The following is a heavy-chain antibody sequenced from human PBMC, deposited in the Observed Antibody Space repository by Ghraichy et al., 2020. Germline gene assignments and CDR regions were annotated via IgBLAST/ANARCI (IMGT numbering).Heavy chain of an antibody. CDR3: AKSYSGQPRAYDF. V-gene: IGHV3-23*01. J-gene: IGHJ3*01. D-gene: IGHD3-10*01. Sequence: GGSLRLSCAASGFTFSSYAMTWVRQTPGKGLEWVSSITNGGVTAYYADSVKGRFTISRDNSKNTLYLQLNSLRAEDTAVYYCAKSYSGQPRAYDFWGQGTMITVSS. CDR1: GFTFSSYA. CDR2: ITNGGVTA.